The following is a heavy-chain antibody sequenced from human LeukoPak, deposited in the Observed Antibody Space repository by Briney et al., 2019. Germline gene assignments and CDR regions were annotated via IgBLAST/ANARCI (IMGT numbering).Heavy chain of an antibody. D-gene: IGHD3-22*01. J-gene: IGHJ2*01. CDR3: ARAVERDYYDSSGYRWAFDL. CDR2: ISSSSSTI. Sequence: GGSLRLSCAASGFTFSSYSMNWVRQAPGKGLEWVSYISSSSSTIYYADSVKGRFTISRDNAKNSLYLQMNSLRAEDTAVYYCARAVERDYYDSSGYRWAFDLWGRGTLVTVSS. V-gene: IGHV3-48*04. CDR1: GFTFSSYS.